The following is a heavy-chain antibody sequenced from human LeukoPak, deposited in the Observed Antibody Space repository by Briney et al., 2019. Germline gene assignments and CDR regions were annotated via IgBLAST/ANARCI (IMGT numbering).Heavy chain of an antibody. CDR3: ARDPPRSGFDY. CDR1: GGSISSGGYY. Sequence: TASETLSLTCTVSGGSISSGGYYWSWIRQHPGKGLEWIGYIYYSGSTYYNPSLKSRVTISVDTSKNQFSLKLSSVTAADTAVYYCARDPPRSGFDYWGQGTLVTVSS. D-gene: IGHD3-10*01. J-gene: IGHJ4*02. V-gene: IGHV4-31*03. CDR2: IYYSGST.